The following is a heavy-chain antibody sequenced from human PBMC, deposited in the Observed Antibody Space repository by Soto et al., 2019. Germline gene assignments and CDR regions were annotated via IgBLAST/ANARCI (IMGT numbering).Heavy chain of an antibody. CDR3: AIFGRGYYDSSGYYNYYYGMDV. J-gene: IGHJ6*02. CDR1: GGTFSSYA. CDR2: IIPIFGTA. Sequence: SVKVSCKASGGTFSSYAISWVRQAPGQGLEWMGGIIPIFGTANYAQKFQGRVTITADESTSTAYMELSSLRSEDTAVYYCAIFGRGYYDSSGYYNYYYGMDVWGQGTTVTVSS. V-gene: IGHV1-69*13. D-gene: IGHD3-22*01.